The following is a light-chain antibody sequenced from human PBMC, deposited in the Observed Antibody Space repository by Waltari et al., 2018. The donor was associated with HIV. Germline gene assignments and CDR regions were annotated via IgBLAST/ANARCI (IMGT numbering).Light chain of an antibody. CDR3: ATWDGSLGGAYV. Sequence: QSVLTQPPSASGTPGQRVTISCSGTTSNVGSNFVSWYQQLPGTPPKLLIYRGNRRPSGVPGRVSGSKSGASASLAISGLRSEDEADYYCATWDGSLGGAYVFGAGTKVSVL. J-gene: IGLJ1*01. CDR2: RGN. V-gene: IGLV1-47*01. CDR1: TSNVGSNF.